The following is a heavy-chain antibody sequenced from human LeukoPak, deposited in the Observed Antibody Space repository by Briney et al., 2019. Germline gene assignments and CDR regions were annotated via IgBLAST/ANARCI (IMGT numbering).Heavy chain of an antibody. CDR2: IYYNGGT. Sequence: PSETLSLTCTVYGGSVNSGGYFWNWIRQHPERGLEWIGYIYYNGGTYDDPSLKSRLTMSLDTAKNQFSLKLNSVTVADAAVYYCARGTRIEGFLAFDVWGRGAVVTVTS. V-gene: IGHV4-31*03. CDR3: ARGTRIEGFLAFDV. D-gene: IGHD2-15*01. CDR1: GGSVNSGGYF. J-gene: IGHJ3*01.